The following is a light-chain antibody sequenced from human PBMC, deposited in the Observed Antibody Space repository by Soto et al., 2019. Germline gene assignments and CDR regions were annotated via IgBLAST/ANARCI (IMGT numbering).Light chain of an antibody. J-gene: IGKJ5*01. CDR3: QQYGSSPIT. CDR1: QSVNTNY. CDR2: GAS. Sequence: EIVLTQSPGTLSLSPWERATLSCRASQSVNTNYLAWYQQKSGQAPRLLIYGASSRATGIPDRFSGSGSGTDFTLTISILEPEDFAAYFCQQYGSSPITFGQGTRMEIK. V-gene: IGKV3-20*01.